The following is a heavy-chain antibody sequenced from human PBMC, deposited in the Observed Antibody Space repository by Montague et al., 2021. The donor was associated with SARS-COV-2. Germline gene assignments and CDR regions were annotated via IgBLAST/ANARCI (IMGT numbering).Heavy chain of an antibody. Sequence: SETLSLTCTVSGGSISSYYWSWIRQPPGKGLEWIGSIYHSGSTYYNPSLKSRVTISVDTSKNQFSLKLSSVTAADTAVYYCARSRRITIFGVGLSNYYGMDVWGQGTTVTVSS. D-gene: IGHD3-3*01. CDR1: GGSISSYY. CDR3: ARSRRITIFGVGLSNYYGMDV. V-gene: IGHV4-59*01. J-gene: IGHJ6*02. CDR2: IYHSGST.